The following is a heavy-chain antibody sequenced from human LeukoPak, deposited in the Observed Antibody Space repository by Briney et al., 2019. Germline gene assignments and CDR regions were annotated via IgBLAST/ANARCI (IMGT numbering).Heavy chain of an antibody. Sequence: SETLSLTCAVYGGSFSGYYWSWIRQPPGKGLEWIGEINHSGSTNYNPSLKSRVTISVDTSKNQFSLKLSSVTAADTAVYYCARRPYSSSWYLTLYYYYYMDVWGKGTTVTISS. V-gene: IGHV4-34*01. CDR1: GGSFSGYY. D-gene: IGHD6-13*01. J-gene: IGHJ6*03. CDR2: INHSGST. CDR3: ARRPYSSSWYLTLYYYYYMDV.